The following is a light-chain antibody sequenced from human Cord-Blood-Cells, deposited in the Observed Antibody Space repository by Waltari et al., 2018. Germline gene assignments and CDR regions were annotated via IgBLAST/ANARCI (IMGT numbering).Light chain of an antibody. CDR3: QTWGTGIVV. J-gene: IGLJ2*01. CDR1: SGHSSYA. V-gene: IGLV4-69*01. Sequence: QLVLTQSPSASASLGASVKLTCTLSSGHSSYALAWQQQQPETGPRRLMQLNSAGNNSTGDGIPDPFSGSSSGAERYLTISSLQSEDEADYYCQTWGTGIVVFGGGTKLTVL. CDR2: LNSAGNN.